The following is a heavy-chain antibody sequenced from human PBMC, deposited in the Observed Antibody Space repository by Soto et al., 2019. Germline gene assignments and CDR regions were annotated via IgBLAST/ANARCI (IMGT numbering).Heavy chain of an antibody. J-gene: IGHJ3*01. V-gene: IGHV3-21*06. D-gene: IGHD4-17*01. CDR2: ISGPSNYI. Sequence: GGSLRLSCSASGFSFSDYSMNWVRQAPGKGLEWVSSISGPSNYIYYADSLKGRFTVSRDNAKNSLYLQMDSLRDDDTAVYYCARLLSSVYGDYDAFGLWGQGTMVTVSS. CDR3: ARLLSSVYGDYDAFGL. CDR1: GFSFSDYS.